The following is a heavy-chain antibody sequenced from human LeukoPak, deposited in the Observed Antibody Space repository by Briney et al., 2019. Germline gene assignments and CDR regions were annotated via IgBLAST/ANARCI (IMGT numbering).Heavy chain of an antibody. CDR2: ISAYNGNT. Sequence: ASVKVSCKASGYTFTSYGISWVRQAPGQGLEWMGWISAYNGNTNYTQKLQGRVTMTTDTSTSTAYMELRGLRSDDTAVYYCAREGRDGYNYAYWGQGTLVTVSS. CDR1: GYTFTSYG. D-gene: IGHD5-24*01. V-gene: IGHV1-18*01. J-gene: IGHJ4*02. CDR3: AREGRDGYNYAY.